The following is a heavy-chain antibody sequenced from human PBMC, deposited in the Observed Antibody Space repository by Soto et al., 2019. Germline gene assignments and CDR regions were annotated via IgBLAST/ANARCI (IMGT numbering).Heavy chain of an antibody. CDR3: TEARCSGDSCYVPDY. Sequence: EVQVLESGGGLVQPGGSLRLSCAASGFTFSSYTMAWVRQAPGKGLEWVSSISGSGGSPNYADSVQGSFTISRDNYKSTVSLQMNRLRAEDTATYHCTEARCSGDSCYVPDYWGHGTLVIVSS. V-gene: IGHV3-23*01. CDR2: ISGSGGSP. D-gene: IGHD2-15*01. J-gene: IGHJ4*01. CDR1: GFTFSSYT.